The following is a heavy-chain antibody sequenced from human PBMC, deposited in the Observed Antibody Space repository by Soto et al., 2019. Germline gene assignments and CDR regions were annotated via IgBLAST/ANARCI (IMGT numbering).Heavy chain of an antibody. CDR2: ISDDGDST. J-gene: IGHJ6*02. CDR1: GFTFSDNA. CDR3: AKSLSTAVNYGLDV. Sequence: EVQLLESGGGLVQPGGSLRLSCGASGFTFSDNAMTWVRQAPGKGLEWVSSISDDGDSTYYADSVKGRFAVSRDNSKNALFRHMNSLGDEDTAVYYCAKSLSTAVNYGLDVWGQGPSVTVSS. D-gene: IGHD2-2*01. V-gene: IGHV3-23*01.